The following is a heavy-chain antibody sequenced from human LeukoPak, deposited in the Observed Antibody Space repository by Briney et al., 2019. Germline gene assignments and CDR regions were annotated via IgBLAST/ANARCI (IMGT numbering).Heavy chain of an antibody. Sequence: SETLSLTCTVSGVSISSHYWSWIRQPPGKGLEWIGYIYYSGSTNYNPSLKSRVTISVDTSKNQFSLKLSSVTAADTAVYYCSHSYYYYCMDVWGKGTTVTVSS. CDR3: SHSYYYYCMDV. J-gene: IGHJ6*03. CDR2: IYYSGST. V-gene: IGHV4-59*11. CDR1: GVSISSHY.